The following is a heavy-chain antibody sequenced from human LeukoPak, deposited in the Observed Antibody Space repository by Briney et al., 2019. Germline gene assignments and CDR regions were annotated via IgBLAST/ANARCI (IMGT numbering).Heavy chain of an antibody. J-gene: IGHJ6*03. CDR2: IYYSGST. V-gene: IGHV4-39*07. D-gene: IGHD5-24*01. CDR3: AREGRYRYGYNEYHSYMDI. CDR1: GGSISSSSYY. Sequence: SETLSLTCTVSGGSISSSSYYWGWIRQPPGKGLERIGSIYYSGSTYYNPSLKSRVTISVDTSKNQFSLKLSSVTAAETAVYYCAREGRYRYGYNEYHSYMDIWGKGTTVTVSS.